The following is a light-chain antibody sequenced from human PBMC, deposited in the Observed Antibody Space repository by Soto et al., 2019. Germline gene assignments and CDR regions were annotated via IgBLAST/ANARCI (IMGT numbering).Light chain of an antibody. CDR2: KVS. J-gene: IGLJ1*01. CDR1: SSDVGTYNL. CDR3: SSYPTSSTYV. V-gene: IGLV2-14*02. Sequence: QSVLTQPASVSESPGHSITISCTGTSSDVGTYNLVSWYQQYAGKAPKLIIYKVSNRPSGVSNRFSGSKSGNTASLTISGLQAADEADYYCSSYPTSSTYVFGTGTKVTVL.